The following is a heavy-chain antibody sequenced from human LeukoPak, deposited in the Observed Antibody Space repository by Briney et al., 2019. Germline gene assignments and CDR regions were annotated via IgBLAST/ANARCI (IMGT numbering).Heavy chain of an antibody. J-gene: IGHJ4*02. Sequence: GGSLRLSCAASGFTFSSYSLHWVRQAPGKGLEWVAVISYDGSNKYYADSVKGRFTISRDNSENTLYLQMNSLRAEDTAVYYCARDRVSVGTVTTPGYWGQGTLVTVSS. CDR3: ARDRVSVGTVTTPGY. D-gene: IGHD4-17*01. V-gene: IGHV3-30*04. CDR1: GFTFSSYS. CDR2: ISYDGSNK.